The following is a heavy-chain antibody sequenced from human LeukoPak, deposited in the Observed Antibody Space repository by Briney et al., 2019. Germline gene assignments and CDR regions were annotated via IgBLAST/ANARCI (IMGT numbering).Heavy chain of an antibody. J-gene: IGHJ3*02. D-gene: IGHD3-22*01. CDR2: ISSSSSYI. Sequence: PGGSLRLSCAASGFTFSSYIMNWVRQAPGKGLEWVSSISSSSSYIYYADSVKGRFTISRDNAKNSLYLQMNSLRAEDTAVYYCARGHYDSSGYYDAFDIWGQGTMVTVSS. CDR3: ARGHYDSSGYYDAFDI. CDR1: GFTFSSYI. V-gene: IGHV3-21*01.